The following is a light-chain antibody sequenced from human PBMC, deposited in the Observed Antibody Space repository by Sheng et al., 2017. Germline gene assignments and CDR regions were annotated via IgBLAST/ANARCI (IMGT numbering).Light chain of an antibody. CDR3: SSHAGRNTFI. V-gene: IGLV2-23*02. CDR2: EVN. J-gene: IGLJ2*01. Sequence: QSALTQPASVSGSPGQSITISCTGTSSDVGSYNLVSWYQQHPGKTPKVIIYEVNKRPSGVSNRFSGSKSGNTASLTISGVQAEDEADYFCSSHAGRNTFIFGGGTKLTVL. CDR1: SSDVGSYNL.